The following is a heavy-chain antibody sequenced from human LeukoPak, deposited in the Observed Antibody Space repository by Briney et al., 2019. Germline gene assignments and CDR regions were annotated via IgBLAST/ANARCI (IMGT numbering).Heavy chain of an antibody. CDR3: ARVKGDGVSYYFDY. V-gene: IGHV3-48*02. D-gene: IGHD4-17*01. Sequence: GGSLRLSCAASGFTFSTYSMSWVRQAPGKGLEWISYISSSGSGRFYADSVKGRFTISRDNGKKSVSLQMNSLRDEDTAVYYFARVKGDGVSYYFDYWGQGTPVAVSS. CDR1: GFTFSTYS. J-gene: IGHJ4*02. CDR2: ISSSGSGR.